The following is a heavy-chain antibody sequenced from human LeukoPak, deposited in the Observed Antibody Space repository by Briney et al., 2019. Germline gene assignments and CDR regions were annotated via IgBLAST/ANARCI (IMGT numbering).Heavy chain of an antibody. J-gene: IGHJ6*02. CDR2: IYSGGST. D-gene: IGHD3-10*01. CDR3: ARDRHGSGSYYNANYYGMDV. V-gene: IGHV3-53*01. CDR1: GFTVSNNY. Sequence: GGSLRLSCAVSGFTVSNNYMSWVRQAPGKGLEWVSVIYSGGSTYYADSVKGRFTISRDNSKNTLYLQMNSLRAKDTAVYYCARDRHGSGSYYNANYYGMDVWGQGTTVTVSS.